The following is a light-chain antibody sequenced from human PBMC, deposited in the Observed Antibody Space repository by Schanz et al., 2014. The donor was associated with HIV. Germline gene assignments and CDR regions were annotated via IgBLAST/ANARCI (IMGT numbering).Light chain of an antibody. V-gene: IGLV2-23*02. J-gene: IGLJ2*01. CDR3: CSYAGRCL. CDR2: DVS. Sequence: QSALTQPASVSGSPGQSITISCIGTSSDVGSYSLVSWYQQHPGKAPKLMIYDVSKRPSGVPDRFSGSKSGNTASLTISGLQAEDEADYYCCSYAGRCLFGGGTMPTVL. CDR1: SSDVGSYSL.